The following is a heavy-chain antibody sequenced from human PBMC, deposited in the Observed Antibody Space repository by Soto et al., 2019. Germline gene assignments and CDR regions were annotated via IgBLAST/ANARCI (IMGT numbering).Heavy chain of an antibody. Sequence: GGSLRLSCAASGFTFSSYGMHWVRQAPGKGLEWVAVISYDGSNKYYADSVKGRFTISRDNSKNTLYLQMNSLRAEDTAVYYCAKGIGYCSGGSCYLGGYFDYWGQGTLVTGSS. D-gene: IGHD2-15*01. CDR2: ISYDGSNK. CDR1: GFTFSSYG. CDR3: AKGIGYCSGGSCYLGGYFDY. V-gene: IGHV3-30*18. J-gene: IGHJ4*02.